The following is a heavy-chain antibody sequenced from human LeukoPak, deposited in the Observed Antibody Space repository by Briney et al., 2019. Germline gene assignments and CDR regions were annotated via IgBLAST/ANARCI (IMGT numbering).Heavy chain of an antibody. CDR2: ISLSGGTI. CDR3: ASDYYYDSSGESNY. V-gene: IGHV3-48*03. Sequence: PGGSLRLSCAASGFTFSSYEMNWVRQAPGKGLEWVSYISLSGGTIYYADSVKGRFTISRDNAKNSLYLQMNSLRAEDTAVYYCASDYYYDSSGESNYWGQGTLVTVSS. D-gene: IGHD3-22*01. J-gene: IGHJ4*02. CDR1: GFTFSSYE.